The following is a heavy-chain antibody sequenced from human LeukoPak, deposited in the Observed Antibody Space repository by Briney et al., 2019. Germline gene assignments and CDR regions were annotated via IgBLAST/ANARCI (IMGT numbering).Heavy chain of an antibody. Sequence: SETPSLTCAVYGGSFSGYYWSWIRQPPGKGLEWIGEINHSGSTNYNPSLKSRVTISVDTSKNQFSLKLSSLTAADTAVYYCAGRDTAMGIDYWGQGTLVTVSS. J-gene: IGHJ4*02. V-gene: IGHV4-34*01. CDR2: INHSGST. CDR3: AGRDTAMGIDY. CDR1: GGSFSGYY. D-gene: IGHD5-18*01.